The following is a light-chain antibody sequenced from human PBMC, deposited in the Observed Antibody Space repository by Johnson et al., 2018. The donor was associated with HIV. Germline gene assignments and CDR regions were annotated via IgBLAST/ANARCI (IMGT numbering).Light chain of an antibody. CDR1: SSNIGSNT. CDR2: RNN. CDR3: GTWDNSLSTGGV. J-gene: IGLJ1*01. Sequence: QSVLTQPPSASGTPGQRVTISCSGSSSNIGSNTVNWYQQLPGTAPKLLIYRNNQRPSGVPDRFSGSKSGTSASLAISGLQAGDEADYYCGTWDNSLSTGGVFGTGTKVTVL. V-gene: IGLV1-44*01.